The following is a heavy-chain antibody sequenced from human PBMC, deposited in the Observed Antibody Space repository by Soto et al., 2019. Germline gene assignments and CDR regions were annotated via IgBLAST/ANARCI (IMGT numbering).Heavy chain of an antibody. Sequence: QVQLVQSGAEVKKPGASVKVSCKASGYTFTSYGISWVRQAPGQGLEWMGWLSAYNGNTNYAQKLQGRVTMTTGTPTSTAYMELRRLRSDDTAVYYCARVEGSGKDSSGYEYDDYWGQGTLVTVS. CDR2: LSAYNGNT. CDR3: ARVEGSGKDSSGYEYDDY. D-gene: IGHD3-22*01. J-gene: IGHJ4*02. CDR1: GYTFTSYG. V-gene: IGHV1-18*01.